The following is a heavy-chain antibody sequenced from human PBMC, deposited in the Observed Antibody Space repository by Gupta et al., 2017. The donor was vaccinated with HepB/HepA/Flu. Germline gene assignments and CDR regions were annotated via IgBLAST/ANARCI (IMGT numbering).Heavy chain of an antibody. CDR1: GFTFRAYG. J-gene: IGHJ5*02. Sequence: QVQLVESGGGVVQPGTSLRLSCAASGFTFRAYGMHWVRQAPGEGLEWVALISYDGGSEDYADSVKGRFTISRDNSKNTLYLQMNSLRTEDTAVYYCAKGAVAFSNFGWFDPWGQRTLVTVSS. D-gene: IGHD4-11*01. V-gene: IGHV3-30*18. CDR3: AKGAVAFSNFGWFDP. CDR2: ISYDGGSE.